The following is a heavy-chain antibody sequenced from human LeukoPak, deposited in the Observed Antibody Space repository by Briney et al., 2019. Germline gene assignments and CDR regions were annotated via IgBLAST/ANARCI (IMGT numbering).Heavy chain of an antibody. J-gene: IGHJ4*02. V-gene: IGHV4-59*01. CDR1: GGSISSYY. CDR3: ARDQHDFWSGYYVSYFDY. D-gene: IGHD3-3*01. CDR2: IYYSGST. Sequence: SETLSLTCTVSGGSISSYYWSWIRQPPGKGLEWIGCIYYSGSTNYNPSLKSRVTISVDTSKNQFSLKLSSVTAADTAVYYCARDQHDFWSGYYVSYFDYWGQGTLVTVSS.